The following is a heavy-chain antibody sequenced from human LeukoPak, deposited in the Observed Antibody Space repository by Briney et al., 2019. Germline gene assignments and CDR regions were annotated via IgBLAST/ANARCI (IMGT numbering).Heavy chain of an antibody. CDR2: IDPEDGET. V-gene: IGHV1-69-2*01. Sequence: ASVTVPCKASGYIFTDYYMHWVQYAPGKGLEWMGRIDPEDGETIYAEKFQGRVSITADTSRDSAYMELTSLRSEDTAVYYCATDRVDRSFDVWGKGTAVSVSS. CDR1: GYIFTDYY. CDR3: ATDRVDRSFDV. D-gene: IGHD3-9*01. J-gene: IGHJ6*04.